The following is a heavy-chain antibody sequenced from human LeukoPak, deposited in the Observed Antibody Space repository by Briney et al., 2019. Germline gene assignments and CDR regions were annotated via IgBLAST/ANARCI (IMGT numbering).Heavy chain of an antibody. CDR2: INSNSGGT. V-gene: IGHV1-2*02. J-gene: IGHJ4*02. CDR1: GYTFTGYY. CDR3: ARDLIQLELYYFDY. Sequence: ASVKVSCKASGYTFTGYYMHWVRQAPGQGLEWMGWINSNSGGTNYAQKFQGRVTMTRDTSISTVYMELSRLRSDDTAVYYCARDLIQLELYYFDYWGQGTLVT. D-gene: IGHD1-1*01.